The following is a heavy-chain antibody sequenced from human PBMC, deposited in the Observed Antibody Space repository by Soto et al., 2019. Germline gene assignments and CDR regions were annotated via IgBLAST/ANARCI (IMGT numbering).Heavy chain of an antibody. V-gene: IGHV3-23*01. J-gene: IGHJ6*02. D-gene: IGHD3-16*01. CDR3: GKASTYPLDGVGV. CDR2: ISVSGANT. Sequence: EVQLLESGGGLAHPGGSLRLSCVASGFKFSSYALTWVRQAPGKGLEWVSVISVSGANTYYADSVKGRFTISRDNSKNTLYLQMNSLRAEDTAIYYCGKASTYPLDGVGVWGQGTTVTVSS. CDR1: GFKFSSYA.